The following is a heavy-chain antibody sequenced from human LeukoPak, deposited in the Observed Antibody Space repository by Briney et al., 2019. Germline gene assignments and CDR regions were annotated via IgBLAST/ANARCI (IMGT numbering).Heavy chain of an antibody. V-gene: IGHV4-59*08. D-gene: IGHD4-17*01. CDR1: GGSISSYY. CDR3: ASLYGDYGIDV. CDR2: IYYSGST. J-gene: IGHJ6*02. Sequence: SETLSLTCTVCGGSISSYYWSWIRQPPGKGLEWIGYIYYSGSTNYNPSLKSRVTISVDTSKNQFSLKLSSVTAADTAVYYCASLYGDYGIDVWGLGTTVTVSS.